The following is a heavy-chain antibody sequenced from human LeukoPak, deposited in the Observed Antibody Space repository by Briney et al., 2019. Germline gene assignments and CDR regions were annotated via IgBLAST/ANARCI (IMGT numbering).Heavy chain of an antibody. CDR3: AKYSSRNYYGMDV. D-gene: IGHD1-26*01. Sequence: PGGSLRLSCAASGFIFSTCAMNWVRQAPGKGLEWVSAISGSGGTTYYADSVKGRFTISRDNSKNTLYLQMNSLRAEDTAVYYCAKYSSRNYYGMDVWGQGTTVTVSS. J-gene: IGHJ6*02. CDR2: ISGSGGTT. V-gene: IGHV3-23*01. CDR1: GFIFSTCA.